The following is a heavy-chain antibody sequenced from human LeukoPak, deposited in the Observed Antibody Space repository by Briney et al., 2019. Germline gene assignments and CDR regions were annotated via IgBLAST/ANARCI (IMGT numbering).Heavy chain of an antibody. Sequence: PSETLSLNCTVSGGSISRNYWSWIRQPPGKGLEWIGYIHISGGTNYNPSLTSRVTISVDTSKNQFSLKLNSVTAADTAVYYCVRERYGSFDYWGQGTLVIVSS. J-gene: IGHJ4*02. V-gene: IGHV4-59*01. CDR2: IHISGGT. CDR1: GGSISRNY. D-gene: IGHD5-18*01. CDR3: VRERYGSFDY.